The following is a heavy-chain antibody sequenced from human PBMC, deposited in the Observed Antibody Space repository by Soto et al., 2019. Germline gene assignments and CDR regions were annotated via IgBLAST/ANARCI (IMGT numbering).Heavy chain of an antibody. J-gene: IGHJ4*02. CDR1: GFTFSSYA. CDR2: ISGSGGST. V-gene: IGHV3-23*01. Sequence: EVQLLESGGGLVQPGGSLRLSCAASGFTFSSYAMSWVRQAPGKGLEWASTISGSGGSTYYADSVKGRFTISRDNSKNTLYLQMNSLRAEDTAVYYCAKDGLGAYTYGSYYFDYWGQGTLVTVSS. D-gene: IGHD5-18*01. CDR3: AKDGLGAYTYGSYYFDY.